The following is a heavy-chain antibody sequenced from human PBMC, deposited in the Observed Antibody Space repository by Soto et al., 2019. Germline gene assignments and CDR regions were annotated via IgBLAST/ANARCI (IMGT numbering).Heavy chain of an antibody. CDR2: ISHSGRT. CDR3: SYGSSFDY. Sequence: PSETLSLTCTVSGASLRSGSYYWSWIRQPPGKGLEWIGYISHSGRTNYDPSLTSRLTMSVDTSQNQFSLQLNSVTAADTAVYYCSYGSSFDYWGQGTLVTVSS. V-gene: IGHV4-61*01. J-gene: IGHJ4*02. CDR1: GASLRSGSYY. D-gene: IGHD3-10*01.